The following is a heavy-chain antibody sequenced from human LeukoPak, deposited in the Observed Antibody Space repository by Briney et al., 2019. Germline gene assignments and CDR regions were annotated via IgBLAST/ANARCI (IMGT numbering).Heavy chain of an antibody. D-gene: IGHD5-12*01. V-gene: IGHV3-48*03. CDR1: GFTFSSYE. J-gene: IGHJ6*03. Sequence: GGSLRLSCAASGFTFSSYEMNWVRQAPGKGLEWVSYISSSGSTIYYADSVKGRFTISRDNAKNSLYLQMNSLRAEDTAVYYCAREDIVATRSHGGDYYYYYMDVWGKGTTVTVSS. CDR2: ISSSGSTI. CDR3: AREDIVATRSHGGDYYYYYMDV.